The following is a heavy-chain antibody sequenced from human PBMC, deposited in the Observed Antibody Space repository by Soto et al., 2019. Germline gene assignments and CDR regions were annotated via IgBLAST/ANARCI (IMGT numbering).Heavy chain of an antibody. D-gene: IGHD2-15*01. J-gene: IGHJ6*02. CDR1: GGTFSSYT. V-gene: IGHV1-69*08. CDR3: AREPYCSGGSCYYYYGMDV. CDR2: TIPILGIA. Sequence: QVQLVQSGAEVKKPGSSVKVSCKASGGTFSSYTISWVRQAPGQGLEWMGRTIPILGIANYAQKFQGRVTXTXDXXTSTAYMELSSLRSEDTAVYYCAREPYCSGGSCYYYYGMDVWGQGTTVTVSS.